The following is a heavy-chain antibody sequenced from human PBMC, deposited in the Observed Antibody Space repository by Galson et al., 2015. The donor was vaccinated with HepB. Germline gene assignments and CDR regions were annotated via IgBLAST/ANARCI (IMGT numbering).Heavy chain of an antibody. CDR2: ISSSSSYI. J-gene: IGHJ4*02. V-gene: IGHV3-21*01. Sequence: SLRLSCAASGFTFSSYSMNWVRQAPGKGLEWVSSISSSSSYIYYADSVKGRFTISRDNAKNSLYLQMNSLRAEDTAVYYCARGGPLRSLIVVVPAAMKGLIDYWGQGTLVTVSS. CDR3: ARGGPLRSLIVVVPAAMKGLIDY. D-gene: IGHD2-2*01. CDR1: GFTFSSYS.